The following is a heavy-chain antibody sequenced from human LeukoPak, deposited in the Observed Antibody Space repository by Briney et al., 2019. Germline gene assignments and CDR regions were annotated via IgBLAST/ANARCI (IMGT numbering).Heavy chain of an antibody. CDR3: AGERYSGSYFLGAFDI. CDR1: GFTFSDHF. CDR2: TRNKANAYST. J-gene: IGHJ3*02. V-gene: IGHV3-72*01. Sequence: GGSLRLSCAASGFTFSDHFMDWVRQAPGKGLEWIGRTRNKANAYSTEYAASVSGRFTVSRDDSKSSLYLQMNSLKSEDTAVYYCAGERYSGSYFLGAFDIWGQGTIVTVSS. D-gene: IGHD1-26*01.